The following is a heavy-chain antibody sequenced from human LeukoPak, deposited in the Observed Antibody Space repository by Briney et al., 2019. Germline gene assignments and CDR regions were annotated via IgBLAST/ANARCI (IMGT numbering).Heavy chain of an antibody. D-gene: IGHD1-26*01. Sequence: PGGSLRLSCTASGFTFSSYSMNWVRQAPGKGLEWVSSISSSSSYTYYADSVKGRFTISRDNAKNSLYLQINSLRAEDTAVYYCAAESSGALDFWGQGTLVTVSS. CDR3: AAESSGALDF. J-gene: IGHJ4*02. CDR2: ISSSSSYT. V-gene: IGHV3-21*01. CDR1: GFTFSSYS.